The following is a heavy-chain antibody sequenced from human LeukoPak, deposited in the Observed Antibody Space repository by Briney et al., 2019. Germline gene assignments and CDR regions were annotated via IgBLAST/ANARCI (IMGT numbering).Heavy chain of an antibody. D-gene: IGHD3-22*01. J-gene: IGHJ3*02. V-gene: IGHV4-61*02. CDR3: ASYNSSYYWDDAFDI. Sequence: SETLSLTCTVSGGSISSGSYYWSWIRQPAGKGLEWIGRIYTSGSTKYNPSLKSRVTISVDTSKNQFSLKLSSVTAADTAVYYSASYNSSYYWDDAFDIWGQGTMVTVSS. CDR1: GGSISSGSYY. CDR2: IYTSGST.